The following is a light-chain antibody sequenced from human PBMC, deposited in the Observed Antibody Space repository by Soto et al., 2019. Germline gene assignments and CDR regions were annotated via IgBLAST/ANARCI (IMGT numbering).Light chain of an antibody. J-gene: IGLJ1*01. Sequence: QSALTQPASVSGSPGQSITISCTGTNSDVGGYNYVSWYQQHPGKAPKLMIYDVSNRPSGVSSRFSGSKSGNTASLTISGLQAEDEADYYCTPYTSSNTLVFGTGTKLTVL. V-gene: IGLV2-14*01. CDR3: TPYTSSNTLV. CDR2: DVS. CDR1: NSDVGGYNY.